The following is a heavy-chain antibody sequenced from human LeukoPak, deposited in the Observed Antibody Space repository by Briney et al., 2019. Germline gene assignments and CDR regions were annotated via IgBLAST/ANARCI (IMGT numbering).Heavy chain of an antibody. V-gene: IGHV3-30*02. D-gene: IGHD3-10*01. J-gene: IGHJ5*02. CDR3: ARVYYYGSGSYIDP. CDR1: GFTFSSYV. Sequence: PGGSLRLSCAASGFTFSSYVMHWVRQAPGKGLEWVAFIRYDGSNKYYADSVKGRFTISRDNAKNSLYLQMNSLRAEDTAVYYCARVYYYGSGSYIDPWGQGTLVTVSS. CDR2: IRYDGSNK.